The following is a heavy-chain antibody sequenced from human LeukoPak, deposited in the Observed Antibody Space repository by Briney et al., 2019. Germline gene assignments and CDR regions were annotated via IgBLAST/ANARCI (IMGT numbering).Heavy chain of an antibody. Sequence: SVKVSCKASGGTFSSYAISWVRQAPGQGLEWMGGIIPIFGTANYAQKFQGRVTITADESTSTAYMELSSLRSEDTAVYYCARSRGITMIVEFDPWGQGILVTVSS. J-gene: IGHJ5*02. CDR3: ARSRGITMIVEFDP. CDR1: GGTFSSYA. D-gene: IGHD3-22*01. CDR2: IIPIFGTA. V-gene: IGHV1-69*13.